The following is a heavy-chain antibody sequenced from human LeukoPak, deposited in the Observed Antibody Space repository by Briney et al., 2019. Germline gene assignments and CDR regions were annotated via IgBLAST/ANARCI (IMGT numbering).Heavy chain of an antibody. V-gene: IGHV1-69*05. CDR2: IIPVFGAA. J-gene: IGHJ4*02. CDR3: ARRWPHSSGYYLFDY. CDR1: GGTFSSHG. Sequence: ASVKVSCKASGGTFSSHGMSWVRQAPGQGLEWVGGIIPVFGAANYAQKFQGRVTITTDESTSTAYMELSSLRSEDTALYYCARRWPHSSGYYLFDYWGQGTLVTVPS. D-gene: IGHD3-22*01.